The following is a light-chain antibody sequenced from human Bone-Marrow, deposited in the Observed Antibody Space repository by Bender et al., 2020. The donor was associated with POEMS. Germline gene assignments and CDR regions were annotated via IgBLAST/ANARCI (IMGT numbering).Light chain of an antibody. V-gene: IGLV2-23*01. CDR2: EGI. J-gene: IGLJ3*02. Sequence: QSALTQPASVSGSPGQSITISCIGTTSDVGGYYLVSWYQHHPDKAPKLIIYEGIKRPSGMSDRFSGSKSGNTASLTISGLQAEDEADYYCCSYSDSSNLVFGGGTKLTVL. CDR3: CSYSDSSNLV. CDR1: TSDVGGYYL.